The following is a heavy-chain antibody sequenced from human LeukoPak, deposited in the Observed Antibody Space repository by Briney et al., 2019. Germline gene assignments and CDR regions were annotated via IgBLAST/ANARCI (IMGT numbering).Heavy chain of an antibody. V-gene: IGHV4-39*07. CDR3: ARDGTYYYGSGGYGYMEV. D-gene: IGHD3-10*01. CDR1: GGSISSSSYY. J-gene: IGHJ6*03. CDR2: IYYSRST. Sequence: PAETLSLTCTVSGGSISSSSYYWGWIGQPPGKGREWYGSIYYSRSTYYNPSLKSLVTISVDTSKNQFSLTLSTVTAAETAVYYCARDGTYYYGSGGYGYMEVWGKGTPVTVSS.